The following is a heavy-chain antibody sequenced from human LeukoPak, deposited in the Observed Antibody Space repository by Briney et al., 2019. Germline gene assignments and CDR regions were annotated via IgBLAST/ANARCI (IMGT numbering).Heavy chain of an antibody. CDR3: ARDGNLIGPGQWLARYYFDY. Sequence: PGGSLRLSCAASGFTFSSYAMHWVRQAPGKGLEWVAVISYDGSNKYYADSVKGRFTISRDNSKNTLYLQMNSLRAEDTAVYYCARDGNLIGPGQWLARYYFDYWGQGTLVTVSS. D-gene: IGHD6-19*01. J-gene: IGHJ4*02. V-gene: IGHV3-30*04. CDR2: ISYDGSNK. CDR1: GFTFSSYA.